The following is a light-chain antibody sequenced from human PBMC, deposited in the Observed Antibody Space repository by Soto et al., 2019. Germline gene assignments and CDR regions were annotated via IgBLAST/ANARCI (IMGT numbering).Light chain of an antibody. CDR1: QSVSNNY. J-gene: IGKJ4*01. CDR2: DGY. CDR3: QQLNSYPLS. V-gene: IGKV3D-20*02. Sequence: IVLTQSRDTLSLSPGERATISCRASQSVSNNYLAWYQQKPGQAPRLLIYDGYYRATDVPARFSGSGYGTEFTLTLSCLQPEDFATYYCQQLNSYPLSFGGGTKVDIK.